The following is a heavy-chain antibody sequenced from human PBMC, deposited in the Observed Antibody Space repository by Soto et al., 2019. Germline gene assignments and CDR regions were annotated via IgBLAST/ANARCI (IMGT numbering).Heavy chain of an antibody. Sequence: SETLSLTCTGSGGSISSYYWSWIRQPAGKGLEWIGRIYTSGSTNYNPSLKSRVTMSVDTSKNQFSLKLSSVTAADTAVYYCARAYCGGDCYLTWFDPWGQGTLVTVS. D-gene: IGHD2-21*02. CDR1: GGSISSYY. V-gene: IGHV4-4*07. CDR2: IYTSGST. J-gene: IGHJ5*02. CDR3: ARAYCGGDCYLTWFDP.